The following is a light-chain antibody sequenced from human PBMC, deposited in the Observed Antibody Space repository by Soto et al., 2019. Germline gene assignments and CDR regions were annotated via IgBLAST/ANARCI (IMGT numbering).Light chain of an antibody. CDR1: SSNIGGNS. J-gene: IGLJ1*01. V-gene: IGLV1-51*01. CDR3: GSWDSSLSAYV. CDR2: DDD. Sequence: VVTQPPSVSAAPGQRVTISCSGSSSNIGGNSVSWYQQLPGTAPKLLIYDDDKRPSGIPDRFSGSKSGTSATLGITGFQTGDEADHYCGSWDSSLSAYVFGTGTKLTVL.